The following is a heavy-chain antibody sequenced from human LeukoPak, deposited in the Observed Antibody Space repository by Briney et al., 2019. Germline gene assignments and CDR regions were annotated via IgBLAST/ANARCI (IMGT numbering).Heavy chain of an antibody. CDR1: GYTFTSYD. V-gene: IGHV1-8*01. CDR2: MNPNSGNT. D-gene: IGHD3-3*01. CDR3: ARGQGSPLRFLEWLASGYYGMDV. J-gene: IGHJ6*02. Sequence: ASVKVSCKASGYTFTSYDINWVRQATGQGLEWMGWMNPNSGNTGYAQKFQGRVTMTRNTSISIAYMELSSLRSEDTAVYYCARGQGSPLRFLEWLASGYYGMDVWGQGTTVTVSS.